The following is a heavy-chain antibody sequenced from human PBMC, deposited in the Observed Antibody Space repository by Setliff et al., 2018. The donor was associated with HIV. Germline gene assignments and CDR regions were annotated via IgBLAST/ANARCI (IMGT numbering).Heavy chain of an antibody. V-gene: IGHV3-NL1*01. CDR3: AKDPGYCSGGSCYVFDY. CDR1: GFTFWSHS. CDR2: ISRGGDSI. J-gene: IGHJ4*02. Sequence: PGGSLRLSCAASGFTFWSHSMLWVRQAPGKGLQWVAYISRGGDSIFYADSVKGRFTISRDNSKNTLYLQMNSLRAEDTAVYYCAKDPGYCSGGSCYVFDYWGQGTLVTVSS. D-gene: IGHD2-15*01.